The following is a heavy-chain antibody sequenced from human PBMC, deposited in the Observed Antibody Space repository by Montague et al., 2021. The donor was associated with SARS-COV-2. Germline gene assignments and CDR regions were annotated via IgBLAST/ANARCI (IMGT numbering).Heavy chain of an antibody. V-gene: IGHV4-39*01. D-gene: IGHD3-16*01. CDR3: ARLRPGEDHFDY. CDR1: GASTNTGTHY. J-gene: IGHJ4*02. Sequence: SETLSLTCNVTGASTNTGTHYRGWIRQPPGKVLEWIGSVYYTGKTYYNPSLKSRVTVSVDTSNNYFSLILTSVTAADTAVYYCARLRPGEDHFDYWGRGTLVTVSS. CDR2: VYYTGKT.